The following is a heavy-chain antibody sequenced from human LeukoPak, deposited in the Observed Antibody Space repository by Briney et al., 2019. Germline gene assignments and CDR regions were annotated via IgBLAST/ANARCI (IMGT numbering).Heavy chain of an antibody. Sequence: GGSLRLSCAASGFSFSSYGMHWLRQAPGKGLEWVAFIRNDGSNTYYADSVKGRFTISRDNARNSLYLQMNSLRVEDTAVYYCASFPPYMVRNDPFDIWGQGTMVTVSS. CDR2: IRNDGSNT. J-gene: IGHJ3*02. D-gene: IGHD3-10*01. CDR3: ASFPPYMVRNDPFDI. V-gene: IGHV3-30*02. CDR1: GFSFSSYG.